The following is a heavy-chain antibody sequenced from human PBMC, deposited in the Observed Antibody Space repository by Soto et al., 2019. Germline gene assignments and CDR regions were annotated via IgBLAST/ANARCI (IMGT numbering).Heavy chain of an antibody. CDR3: ANALGGD. CDR1: GGSFSDYY. D-gene: IGHD3-16*01. V-gene: IGHV4-34*01. J-gene: IGHJ4*02. CDR2: INHSGST. Sequence: PXETLSLSCAVYGGSFSDYYWTWIRQPPGKGLEWIGEINHSGSTNYNPSLQSRVTISVDTSKKQFSLRLSSVTAADTAVYYCANALGGDWGQGTLVTVSS.